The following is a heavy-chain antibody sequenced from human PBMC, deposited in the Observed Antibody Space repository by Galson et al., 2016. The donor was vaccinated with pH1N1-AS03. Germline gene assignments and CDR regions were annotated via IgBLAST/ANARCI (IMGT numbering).Heavy chain of an antibody. CDR1: GFSFSSYG. Sequence: SLRLSCAASGFSFSSYGMHWARQAPGKGLEWVAFIPYDGNNKYYSDSVKGRFTISRDNSKNTVYLQMNSLRAEDTAVYYCAKDHINFYGMDVWGQGTTVTVAS. CDR2: IPYDGNNK. D-gene: IGHD2-8*01. V-gene: IGHV3-30*02. CDR3: AKDHINFYGMDV. J-gene: IGHJ6*02.